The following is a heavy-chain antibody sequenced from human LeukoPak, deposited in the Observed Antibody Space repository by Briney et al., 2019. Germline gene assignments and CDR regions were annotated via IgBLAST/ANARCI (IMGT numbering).Heavy chain of an antibody. Sequence: GGSLRLSCAATGFTFSSYAMSWVRQAPGKGPEWVSAISGSGGSTYYADSVKGRFTISRDNSKNTLYLQMNSLRAEDTAVYYCAKQGSSGSYYFDYWGQGTLVTVSS. V-gene: IGHV3-23*01. CDR1: GFTFSSYA. J-gene: IGHJ4*02. CDR3: AKQGSSGSYYFDY. CDR2: ISGSGGST. D-gene: IGHD1-26*01.